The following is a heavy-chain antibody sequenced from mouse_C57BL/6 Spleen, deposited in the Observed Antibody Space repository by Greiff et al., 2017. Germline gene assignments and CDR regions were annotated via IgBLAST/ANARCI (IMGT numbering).Heavy chain of an antibody. CDR1: GYAFSSYW. D-gene: IGHD1-1*01. CDR3: ARFITTVVATDYAMDY. Sequence: QVQLQQSGAELVKPGASVKISCKASGYAFSSYWMNWVKQRPGKGLVWIGQIYPGDGDTNYNGKFKGKANLTADNSSSTADMQLSSLTSEDSAVYFCARFITTVVATDYAMDYWGQGTSVTVSS. J-gene: IGHJ4*01. V-gene: IGHV1-80*01. CDR2: IYPGDGDT.